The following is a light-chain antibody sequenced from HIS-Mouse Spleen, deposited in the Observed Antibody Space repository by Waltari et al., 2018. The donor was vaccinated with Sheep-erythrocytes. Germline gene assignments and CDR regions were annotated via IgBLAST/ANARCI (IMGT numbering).Light chain of an antibody. CDR1: SSDVGSYNL. J-gene: IGLJ3*02. V-gene: IGLV2-23*01. CDR3: CSYAGSSTPWV. CDR2: EGS. Sequence: QSALTQPASVSGSPGQSITISCTGTSSDVGSYNLVSWYQHHPNKAPKPMIYEGSKRPSGVFNRFAGSKSGNTASLTISGLQAEDEADYYCCSYAGSSTPWVFGGGTKLTVL.